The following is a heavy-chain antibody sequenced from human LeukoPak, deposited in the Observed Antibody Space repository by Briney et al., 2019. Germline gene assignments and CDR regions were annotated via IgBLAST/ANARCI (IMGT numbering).Heavy chain of an antibody. CDR3: ARGGGEYSSSPDLYP. J-gene: IGHJ4*02. CDR2: INPSGGST. D-gene: IGHD6-6*01. V-gene: IGHV1-46*03. Sequence: ASVKVSCKASGYTFTSYYMHWVRRAPGQGLEWMGIINPSGGSTSYAQKFQGRVTMTRDTSTSTVYMELSSLRSEDTAVYYCARGGGEYSSSPDLYPWGQGTLVTVSS. CDR1: GYTFTSYY.